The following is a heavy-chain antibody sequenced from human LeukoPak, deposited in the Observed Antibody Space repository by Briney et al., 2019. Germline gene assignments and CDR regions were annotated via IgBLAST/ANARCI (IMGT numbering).Heavy chain of an antibody. Sequence: PSETLSLTCAVSGGSISSGGYSWSWIRQPPGKGLEWIGYIYHSGSTYYNPSLKSRVTISVDRSKNQFSLKLSSVTAADTAVYYCARVRYFDSRYFDLWGRGTLVTVSS. CDR1: GGSISSGGYS. V-gene: IGHV4-30-2*01. CDR3: ARVRYFDSRYFDL. CDR2: IYHSGST. J-gene: IGHJ2*01. D-gene: IGHD3-9*01.